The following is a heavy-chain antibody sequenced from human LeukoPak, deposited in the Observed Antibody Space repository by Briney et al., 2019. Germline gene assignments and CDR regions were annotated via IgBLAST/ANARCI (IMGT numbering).Heavy chain of an antibody. V-gene: IGHV3-23*01. Sequence: GGSLRLSCAASGFTFSSYAMSWVRQAPGEGLEWVSAISGSGGSTYYADSVKGRFTISRDNSKNTLYLQMNSLRAEDTAVYYCASAPRYSSGWYGGFDYWGQGTLVTVSS. CDR2: ISGSGGST. CDR3: ASAPRYSSGWYGGFDY. J-gene: IGHJ4*02. CDR1: GFTFSSYA. D-gene: IGHD6-19*01.